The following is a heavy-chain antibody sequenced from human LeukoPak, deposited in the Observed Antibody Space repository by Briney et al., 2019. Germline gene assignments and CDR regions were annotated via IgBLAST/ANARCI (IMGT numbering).Heavy chain of an antibody. V-gene: IGHV3-23*01. Sequence: WGSLRLSCAASGFTFNRNAISWVRQAPGKGLEWVSTIGGSGDKTFYADSVKGRFTISRDNSKNMVHLQLNSLTGEDTALYYCVRRGHASSGRRDHDFWGQGALVTVSS. D-gene: IGHD6-19*01. CDR3: VRRGHASSGRRDHDF. J-gene: IGHJ4*02. CDR1: GFTFNRNA. CDR2: IGGSGDKT.